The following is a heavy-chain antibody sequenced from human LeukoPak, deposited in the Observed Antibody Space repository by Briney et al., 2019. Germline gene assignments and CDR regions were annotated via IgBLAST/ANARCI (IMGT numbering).Heavy chain of an antibody. CDR1: GGSISSYY. Sequence: SETLSLTCTVSGGSISSYYWSWIRQPPGKGLEWIGYIYYSGSTNYNPSLKSRVTISVDTSKNQFSLKLSSVTAADTAVYYCAREHNDSSGYYYYFDYWGQGTLVTVSS. J-gene: IGHJ4*02. CDR3: AREHNDSSGYYYYFDY. V-gene: IGHV4-59*12. D-gene: IGHD3-22*01. CDR2: IYYSGST.